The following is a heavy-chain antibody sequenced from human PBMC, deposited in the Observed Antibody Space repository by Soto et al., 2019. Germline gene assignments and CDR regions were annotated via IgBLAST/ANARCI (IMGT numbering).Heavy chain of an antibody. Sequence: EVQLVESGGDLVQPGESLRLSCTASGFTFSGFWMAWVRQVPGKGLEWVANLKGDGSKENYVDSVKGRFTISRDNAKNSLYLPMNSLRPEDTALYYCARDLNYCLSNGYYDVFDAWGQGSMVTVSS. V-gene: IGHV3-7*01. D-gene: IGHD3-3*01. CDR2: LKGDGSKE. CDR3: ARDLNYCLSNGYYDVFDA. J-gene: IGHJ3*01. CDR1: GFTFSGFW.